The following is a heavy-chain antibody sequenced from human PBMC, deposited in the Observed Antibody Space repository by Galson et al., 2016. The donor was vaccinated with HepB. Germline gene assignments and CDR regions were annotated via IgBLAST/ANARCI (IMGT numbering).Heavy chain of an antibody. D-gene: IGHD3-22*01. CDR2: ITRSGDAT. CDR1: GFSFSNSG. V-gene: IGHV3-23*01. Sequence: SLRLSCAASGFSFSNSGMSWVRQAPGRGLEWVSGITRSGDATHYADFVKGRSTISRDNSKNTLYLQMNSLRVEDTAVYYCAKGYGYFDSWGQGTLVTVSS. J-gene: IGHJ4*02. CDR3: AKGYGYFDS.